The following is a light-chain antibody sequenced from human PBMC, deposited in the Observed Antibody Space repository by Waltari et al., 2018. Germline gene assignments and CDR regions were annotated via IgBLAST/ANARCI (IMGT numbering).Light chain of an antibody. J-gene: IGKJ1*01. CDR3: QHYLRLPVT. Sequence: EIELTQSPGTLSLSPGERATLSCRTSQSVTRAFAWYQQKPGQDPRLLIYGASNRATGSPDRFSGSGSGTDFSLTISNLEPEDFAVYYCQHYLRLPVTFGQGTKVEVK. CDR2: GAS. CDR1: QSVTRA. V-gene: IGKV3-20*01.